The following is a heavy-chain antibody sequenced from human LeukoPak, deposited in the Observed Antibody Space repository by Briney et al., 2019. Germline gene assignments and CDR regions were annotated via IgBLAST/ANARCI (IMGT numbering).Heavy chain of an antibody. V-gene: IGHV1-8*01. CDR3: ARVGRDGYVFDY. CDR1: GYTFTSYD. CDR2: MNPNSGNT. J-gene: IGHJ4*02. Sequence: ASVKVSCKASGYTFTSYDINWVRQATGQGLEWMGWMNPNSGNTGYAQKFQGRVTMTRNTSISTAYMELSSLRSEDTAVYYCARVGRDGYVFDYWGQETLVTVSS. D-gene: IGHD5-24*01.